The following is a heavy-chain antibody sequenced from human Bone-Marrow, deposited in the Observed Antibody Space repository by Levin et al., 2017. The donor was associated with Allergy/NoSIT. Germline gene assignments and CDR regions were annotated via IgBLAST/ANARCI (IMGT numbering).Heavy chain of an antibody. J-gene: IGHJ5*02. CDR2: ISWNSGSI. CDR3: AKDSSSSGYNWFDP. V-gene: IGHV3-9*01. Sequence: GGSLRLSCAASGFTFDDYAMHWVRQAPGKGLEWVSGISWNSGSIGYADSVKGRFTISRDNAKNSLYLQMNSLRAEDTALYYCAKDSSSSGYNWFDPWGQGTLVTVSS. D-gene: IGHD6-6*01. CDR1: GFTFDDYA.